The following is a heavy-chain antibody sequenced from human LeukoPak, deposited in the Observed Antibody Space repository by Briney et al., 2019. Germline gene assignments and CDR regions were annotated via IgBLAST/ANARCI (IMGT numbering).Heavy chain of an antibody. D-gene: IGHD2-2*01. CDR3: ARDPSNTSGWKTWFDP. Sequence: ASVKVSCKASGYTFNSHGISWVRQAPGQGLEWMGWISCYNGDTNYGQKFQGRVTLTTDRTTDTAYLELRSLRSDDTAVYYCARDPSNTSGWKTWFDPWGQGTLVTVSS. V-gene: IGHV1-18*04. CDR1: GYTFNSHG. J-gene: IGHJ5*02. CDR2: ISCYNGDT.